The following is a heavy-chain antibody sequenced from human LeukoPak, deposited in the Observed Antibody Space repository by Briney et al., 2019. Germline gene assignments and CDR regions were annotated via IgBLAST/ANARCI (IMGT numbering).Heavy chain of an antibody. CDR3: AKDRAGIAVAGLFDY. CDR1: GFTFDDYA. CDR2: ISWNSGSI. Sequence: PGRSLRLSCAASGFTFDDYAMHWVRQAPGKGLEWVSGISWNSGSIGYADSVKGRFTISRDNAKNSLYLQMNSLRAEDTALYYCAKDRAGIAVAGLFDYWGQGTLVTVSS. D-gene: IGHD6-19*01. J-gene: IGHJ4*02. V-gene: IGHV3-9*01.